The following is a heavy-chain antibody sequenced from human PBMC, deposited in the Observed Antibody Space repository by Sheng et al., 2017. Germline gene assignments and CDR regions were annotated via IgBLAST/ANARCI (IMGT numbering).Heavy chain of an antibody. CDR2: IKQDESEK. CDR1: GFTFRSYW. CDR3: ARAWAQVGTAVPPLDY. Sequence: EVRLVESGGGLVQPGGSLRLSCAAAGFTFRSYWMTWVRQAPGKGLEWVANIKQDESEKYYVDSVKGRFTISRDNAKNSLYLQMNSLRVDDTAVYYCARAWAQVGTAVPPLDYWGQGTL. J-gene: IGHJ4*02. V-gene: IGHV3-7*03. D-gene: IGHD6-13*01.